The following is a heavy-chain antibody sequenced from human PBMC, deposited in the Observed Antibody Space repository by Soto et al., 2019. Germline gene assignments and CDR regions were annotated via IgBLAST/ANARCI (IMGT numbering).Heavy chain of an antibody. Sequence: SVKVSCKASGGTFSSYAISWVRQAPGQGLEWMGGIIPIFGTANYAQKFQGRVTITADESTSTAYMELSSLRSEDTAVYYCARRPGYTYSGSYYGMDVWRQGTTVTVS. V-gene: IGHV1-69*13. CDR1: GGTFSSYA. CDR3: ARRPGYTYSGSYYGMDV. CDR2: IIPIFGTA. D-gene: IGHD1-26*01. J-gene: IGHJ6*02.